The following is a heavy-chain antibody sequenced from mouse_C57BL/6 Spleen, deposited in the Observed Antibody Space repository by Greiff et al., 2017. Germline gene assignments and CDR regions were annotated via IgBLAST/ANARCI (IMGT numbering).Heavy chain of an antibody. J-gene: IGHJ1*03. D-gene: IGHD2-2*01. CDR3: ARDARGYYGYFDV. CDR1: GFTFSDFY. Sequence: EVQGVESGGGLVQSGRSLRLSCATSGFTFSDFYMEWVRQAPGKGLEWIAASRNKANDYTTEYSASVKGRFIVSRDTSQSILYLQMNALRAEDTAIYYCARDARGYYGYFDVWGTGTTVTVSS. V-gene: IGHV7-1*01. CDR2: SRNKANDYTT.